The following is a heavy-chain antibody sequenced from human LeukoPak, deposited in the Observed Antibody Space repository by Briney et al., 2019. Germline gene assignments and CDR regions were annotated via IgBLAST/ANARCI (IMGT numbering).Heavy chain of an antibody. D-gene: IGHD3-22*01. J-gene: IGHJ4*02. CDR1: GFTFSSYA. Sequence: PGGSLRLSCAASGFTFSSYAMSWVRQAPGKGLEWVSAIRGSGGSTYYADSVKGRFTISRDNSKNTLYLQMNSLRAEDTAVYYCANLIHPTTYYYDSSGYSDYWGQGTLVTVSS. CDR3: ANLIHPTTYYYDSSGYSDY. CDR2: IRGSGGST. V-gene: IGHV3-23*01.